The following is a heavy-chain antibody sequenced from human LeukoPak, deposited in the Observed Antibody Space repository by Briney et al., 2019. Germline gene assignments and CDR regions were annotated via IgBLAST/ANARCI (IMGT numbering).Heavy chain of an antibody. V-gene: IGHV3-21*01. J-gene: IGHJ4*02. CDR2: ISSGSSAI. CDR1: GFTSSTYS. Sequence: GGSLRLSCAGSGFTSSTYSMNWFRQAPGKGLEWVSIISSGSSAIFSADALKGRFTISRDDAKNLLYLDMNSLRAEDTAVYYCARGHTAVTRHFDFWGQGTVVTVSS. CDR3: ARGHTAVTRHFDF. D-gene: IGHD4-17*01.